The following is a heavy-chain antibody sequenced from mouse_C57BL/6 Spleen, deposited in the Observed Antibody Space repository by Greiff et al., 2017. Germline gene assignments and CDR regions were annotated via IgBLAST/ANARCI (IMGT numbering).Heavy chain of an antibody. CDR3: ASPIYFCGYYAMDY. CDR1: GYAFSSYW. D-gene: IGHD1-1*01. J-gene: IGHJ4*01. Sequence: VQLQQSGAELVKPGASVKISCKASGYAFSSYWMNWVKQRPGKGLEWIGQIYPGDGDTNSNGKFKGKATLTTAKSSSTAYMQLSSLTSEDSAVYFCASPIYFCGYYAMDYWGQGTSVTVSS. V-gene: IGHV1-80*01. CDR2: IYPGDGDT.